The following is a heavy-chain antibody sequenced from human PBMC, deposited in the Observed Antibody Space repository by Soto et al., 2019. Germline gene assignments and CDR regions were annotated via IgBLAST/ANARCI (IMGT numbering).Heavy chain of an antibody. CDR2: ISYDGSNK. V-gene: IGHV3-30*18. J-gene: IGHJ4*02. CDR1: GFTFSSYG. D-gene: IGHD3-10*01. CDR3: AKEEVGFGDKGDGY. Sequence: VQLVESGGGVVQPGRSLRLSCAASGFTFSSYGMHWVRQAPGKGLEWVAVISYDGSNKYYADSVKGRFTISRDNSKNTLYLQMNSLRAEDTAVYYCAKEEVGFGDKGDGYWGQGTLVTVSS.